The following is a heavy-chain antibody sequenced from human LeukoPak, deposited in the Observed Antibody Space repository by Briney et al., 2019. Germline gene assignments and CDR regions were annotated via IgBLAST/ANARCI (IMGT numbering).Heavy chain of an antibody. Sequence: GGSLRLSCAASGFTFSSYAMSWVRQAPGKGLEWVGRTRNKANSYTTEYAASVKGRFTISRDDSKNSLYLQMNSLKTEDTAVYYCAKVREKQLWLLLLDYWGQGTLVTVSS. D-gene: IGHD5-18*01. CDR1: GFTFSSYA. J-gene: IGHJ4*02. V-gene: IGHV3-72*01. CDR2: TRNKANSYTT. CDR3: AKVREKQLWLLLLDY.